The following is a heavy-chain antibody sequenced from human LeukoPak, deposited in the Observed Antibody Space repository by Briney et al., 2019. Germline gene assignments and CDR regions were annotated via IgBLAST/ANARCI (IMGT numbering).Heavy chain of an antibody. CDR3: ARGYCSSTSCYLEVWFDP. V-gene: IGHV1-69*01. CDR2: IIPIFGTA. J-gene: IGHJ5*02. Sequence: SVKVSCKASGGTFSSYAISWVRQAPGQGLEWMGGIIPIFGTANYAQKFQGRVTITADEPTSTAYMELSSLRSEDTAVYYCARGYCSSTSCYLEVWFDPWGQGTLVTVSS. D-gene: IGHD2-2*01. CDR1: GGTFSSYA.